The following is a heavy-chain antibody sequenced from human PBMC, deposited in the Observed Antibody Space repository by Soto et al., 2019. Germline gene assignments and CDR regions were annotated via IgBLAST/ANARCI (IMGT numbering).Heavy chain of an antibody. Sequence: QVQLVQSGAEEKKPRASVKVSGKASGYTFTSYSMHWVRQAPGQRLEWMGWINAGNANTKYSQKFQGRVTITRDTSASTAYMELSSPRSEDTAVYYCARVSGWYVLDYWGQGTLVTVSS. V-gene: IGHV1-3*05. D-gene: IGHD6-19*01. J-gene: IGHJ4*02. CDR1: GYTFTSYS. CDR2: INAGNANT. CDR3: ARVSGWYVLDY.